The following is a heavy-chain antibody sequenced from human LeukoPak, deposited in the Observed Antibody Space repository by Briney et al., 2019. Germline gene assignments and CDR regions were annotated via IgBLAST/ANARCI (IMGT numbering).Heavy chain of an antibody. Sequence: GASVKVSCKASGYTFTSYAMHWVRQAPGQRLEWMGWINAGNGNTKYSQKFQGRVTITRDTSASTAYMELSSLRCEDTAVYYCARGYSGYDYFDYWGQGTLVTVSS. J-gene: IGHJ4*02. CDR3: ARGYSGYDYFDY. CDR1: GYTFTSYA. CDR2: INAGNGNT. V-gene: IGHV1-3*01. D-gene: IGHD5-12*01.